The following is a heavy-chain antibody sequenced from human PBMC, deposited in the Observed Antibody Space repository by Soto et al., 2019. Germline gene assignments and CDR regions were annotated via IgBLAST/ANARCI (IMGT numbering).Heavy chain of an antibody. CDR3: AKDPRYYDSGGYYDY. CDR2: VSGSGCTT. J-gene: IGHJ4*02. CDR1: GFSFTIFA. D-gene: IGHD3-22*01. Sequence: EVQLLESGGGLVQPGGSLRLSCAASGFSFTIFAMSWVRQAPGKGLEWVSAVSGSGCTTYYADSVKGRFTISRDNSKKTSYLYMNSLRADDTAVYYCAKDPRYYDSGGYYDYWGQGALVAVSS. V-gene: IGHV3-23*01.